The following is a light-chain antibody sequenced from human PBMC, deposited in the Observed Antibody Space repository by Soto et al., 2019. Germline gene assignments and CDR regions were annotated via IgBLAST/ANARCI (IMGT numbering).Light chain of an antibody. J-gene: IGKJ1*01. CDR3: QQYTSYSRT. CDR1: QSISEW. CDR2: KAS. V-gene: IGKV1-5*03. Sequence: DIQMTQSPSTLSASVGDRVTITCRASQSISEWLAWYQQKPGKAPKVLIYKASNLESGVPSRFSGSGSGTKFTLTISSLQPDDFASYYCQQYTSYSRTCCPGTNVDIK.